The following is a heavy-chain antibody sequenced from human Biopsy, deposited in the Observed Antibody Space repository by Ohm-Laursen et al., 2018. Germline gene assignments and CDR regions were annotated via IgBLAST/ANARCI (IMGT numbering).Heavy chain of an antibody. J-gene: IGHJ1*01. D-gene: IGHD3-9*01. V-gene: IGHV1-69*06. CDR1: GGTFSNYG. CDR3: ATKLTGYFHH. Sequence: SSVKVSCKAPGGTFSNYGVNWVRQAPGQGLEWLGGSIPILGTGNYAQKFQDRVTVAADTSTSTATMELRSLRSDDTAVYYCATKLTGYFHHWGQGILVIVSS. CDR2: SIPILGTG.